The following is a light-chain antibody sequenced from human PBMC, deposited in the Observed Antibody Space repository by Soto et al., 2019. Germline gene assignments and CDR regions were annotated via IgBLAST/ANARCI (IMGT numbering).Light chain of an antibody. CDR1: QTISTY. V-gene: IGKV1-39*01. Sequence: DIQMTQSPSSLSASVGDRVTITCRASQTISTYLNWYQQKPGTAPKLLIYAASTFQSGVPSRFSGSGSGTDFTLTINRLQPEDFATYYCQQSHGSPCTFGQGTKLEIK. J-gene: IGKJ2*02. CDR2: AAS. CDR3: QQSHGSPCT.